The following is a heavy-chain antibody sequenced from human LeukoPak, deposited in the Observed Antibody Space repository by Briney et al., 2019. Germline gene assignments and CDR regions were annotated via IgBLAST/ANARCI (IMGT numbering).Heavy chain of an antibody. CDR1: GGTFSSYA. CDR3: ASGTLGTIFGDV. V-gene: IGHV1-69*05. J-gene: IGHJ6*04. CDR2: IIPIFGTA. Sequence: ASVKVSCKASGGTFSSYAINWVRKAPGQGLEWMGGIIPIFGTANYAQKFQGRVTITTDESTSTAYMELSSLRSEDTAVYYCASGTLGTIFGDVWGKGTTVTVSS. D-gene: IGHD3-3*01.